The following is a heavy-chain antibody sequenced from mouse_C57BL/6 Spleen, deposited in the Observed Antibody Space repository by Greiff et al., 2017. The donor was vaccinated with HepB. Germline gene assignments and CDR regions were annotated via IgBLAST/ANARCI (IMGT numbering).Heavy chain of an antibody. J-gene: IGHJ3*01. CDR1: GFTFSSYG. CDR2: ISSGGSYT. Sequence: EVKLMESGGDLVKPGGSLKLSCAASGFTFSSYGMSWVRQTPDKRLEWVATISSGGSYTYYPDSVKGRFTISRDNAKNTLYLQMSSLKSEDTAMYYCASYYYGSSPAWFAYWGQGTLVTVSA. CDR3: ASYYYGSSPAWFAY. V-gene: IGHV5-6*01. D-gene: IGHD1-1*01.